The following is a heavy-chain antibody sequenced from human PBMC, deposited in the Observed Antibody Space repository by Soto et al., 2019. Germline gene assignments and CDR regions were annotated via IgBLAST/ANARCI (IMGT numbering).Heavy chain of an antibody. CDR2: INLDGSGE. CDR3: ARENWFFDY. CDR1: GFSFEIYW. V-gene: IGHV3-7*01. J-gene: IGHJ4*02. D-gene: IGHD3-10*01. Sequence: GSLRLSCAASGFSFEIYWMGWVRQAPGKGLEWVANINLDGSGEYYLDSVKGRFTISRDNAKNSVYLQMNSLVGDDMAVYYCARENWFFDYWGQGTPVTVSS.